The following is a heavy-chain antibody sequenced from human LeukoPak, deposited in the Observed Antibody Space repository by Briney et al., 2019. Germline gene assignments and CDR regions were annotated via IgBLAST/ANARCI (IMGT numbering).Heavy chain of an antibody. Sequence: GGSLRLSCAASGFTFSSYGMHWVRQAPGRGLEWVAVISYDGGNKYYADSVKGRFTISRDNSKNTLYLQMNSLRAEDTAVYYCAKDQRYYDSSGPPDYWGQGTLVTVSS. CDR3: AKDQRYYDSSGPPDY. CDR2: ISYDGGNK. J-gene: IGHJ4*02. V-gene: IGHV3-30*18. CDR1: GFTFSSYG. D-gene: IGHD3-22*01.